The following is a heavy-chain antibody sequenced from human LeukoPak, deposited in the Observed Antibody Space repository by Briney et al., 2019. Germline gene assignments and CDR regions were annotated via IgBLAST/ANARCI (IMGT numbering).Heavy chain of an antibody. V-gene: IGHV4-30-2*01. J-gene: IGHJ3*02. CDR1: GGSISSGGYS. Sequence: SQTLSLTCAVSGGSISSGGYSWSWIRQPPGKGLEWIGYIYHSGSTYYNPSLKSRVTISVDTSKNQFSLKLSSVTAADTAVYYCARGFYGTQYYYDSSGKPGIAFDIWGQGTMVTVSS. D-gene: IGHD3-22*01. CDR3: ARGFYGTQYYYDSSGKPGIAFDI. CDR2: IYHSGST.